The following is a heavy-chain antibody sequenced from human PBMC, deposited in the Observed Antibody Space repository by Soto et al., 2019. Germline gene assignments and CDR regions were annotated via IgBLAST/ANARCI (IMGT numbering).Heavy chain of an antibody. CDR1: GYTFTSYD. J-gene: IGHJ4*02. CDR3: QREKVGAVDY. V-gene: IGHV1-8*02. Sequence: QVQLVQSGAEVKKPGASVKVSCKASGYTFTSYDINWVRQATGQGLEWMGWMNPNSGNTGYAQKFKIRVTMTTSTAISTLNMELSNVRSEDTGVNYCQREKVGAVDYWGQGTLVTVSS. CDR2: MNPNSGNT. D-gene: IGHD1-26*01.